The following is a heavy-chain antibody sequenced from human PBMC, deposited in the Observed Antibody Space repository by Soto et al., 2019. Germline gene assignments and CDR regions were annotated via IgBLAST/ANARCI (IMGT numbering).Heavy chain of an antibody. J-gene: IGHJ4*02. CDR1: GFTFSSYG. D-gene: IGHD5-18*01. CDR2: IWYDGSNK. CDR3: ARDRERGYSYGRLDY. V-gene: IGHV3-33*01. Sequence: GGSLRLSCAASGFTFSSYGVHWVRQAPGKGLEWVAVIWYDGSNKYYADSVKGRFTISRDNSKNTLYLQMNSLRAEDTAVYYCARDRERGYSYGRLDYWGQGTLVTVSS.